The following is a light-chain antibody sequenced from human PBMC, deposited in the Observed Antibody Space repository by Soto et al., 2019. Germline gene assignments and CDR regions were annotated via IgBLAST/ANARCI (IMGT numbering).Light chain of an antibody. J-gene: IGKJ4*01. Sequence: DIQMTQSPSTLSASVGDRVTITCRASQSITNWLAWYQQKPGKAPKFLIYDASNLESGVPSRFSGSAAGTYFTLTISSLQPDDFASYCCQQYDNYPLTCGGGTKVDI. CDR1: QSITNW. CDR2: DAS. CDR3: QQYDNYPLT. V-gene: IGKV1-5*01.